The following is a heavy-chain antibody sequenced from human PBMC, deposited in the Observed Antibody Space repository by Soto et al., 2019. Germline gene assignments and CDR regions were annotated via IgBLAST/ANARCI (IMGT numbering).Heavy chain of an antibody. Sequence: PGESLEISCKGSGYSFTSYWIGWARQMPGKGLEWTGIIYPGDSDTRYSPSFQGQVTISADKSISTAYLQWSSLKASDTAMYYCARSAPVGGSYYNLYYYYGMDVWGQGTTVTVSS. D-gene: IGHD1-26*01. J-gene: IGHJ6*02. CDR2: IYPGDSDT. V-gene: IGHV5-51*01. CDR3: ARSAPVGGSYYNLYYYYGMDV. CDR1: GYSFTSYW.